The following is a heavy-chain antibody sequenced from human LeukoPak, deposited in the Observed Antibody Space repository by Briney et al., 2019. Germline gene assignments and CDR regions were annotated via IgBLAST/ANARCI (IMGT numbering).Heavy chain of an antibody. V-gene: IGHV3-30*02. CDR3: AKDMYSSSWLIGY. Sequence: PGGSLRLSCVASGFTFSSYAMHWVRQAPGKGLEWVAFIRYAGSNIYSADSVKGRFTISRDNSKNTLYLQMNSLRTEDTAAYYCAKDMYSSSWLIGYWGQGTLVTVSS. CDR2: IRYAGSNI. J-gene: IGHJ4*02. D-gene: IGHD2-2*01. CDR1: GFTFSSYA.